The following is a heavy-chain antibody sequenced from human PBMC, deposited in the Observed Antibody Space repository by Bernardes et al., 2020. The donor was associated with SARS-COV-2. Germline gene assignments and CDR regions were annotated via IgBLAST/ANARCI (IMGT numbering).Heavy chain of an antibody. CDR3: AKESHYDFWSGYPIRSGFDY. CDR1: GFTFSSYA. Sequence: GGSLRLSCAASGFTFSSYAMSWVRQAPGKGLEWVSAISGSGGSTYYADSVKGRFTISRDNSKNTLYLQMNSLRAEDTAVYYCAKESHYDFWSGYPIRSGFDYWGQGTLVTVSS. V-gene: IGHV3-23*01. D-gene: IGHD3-3*01. J-gene: IGHJ4*02. CDR2: ISGSGGST.